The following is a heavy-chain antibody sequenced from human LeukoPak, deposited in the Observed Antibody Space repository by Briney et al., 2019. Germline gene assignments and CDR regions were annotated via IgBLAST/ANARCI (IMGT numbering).Heavy chain of an antibody. CDR2: IKQDGSEK. Sequence: PGRSLRLSCAASGFTFSRYWMSWVRQAPGKGLEWVANIKQDGSEKYYVDSVKGRFTISRDNAKNSLYLQVTGLRADDTAVYYCARDKGSDEGSKFDYWGQGTLVTVSS. J-gene: IGHJ4*02. CDR1: GFTFSRYW. CDR3: ARDKGSDEGSKFDY. V-gene: IGHV3-7*03.